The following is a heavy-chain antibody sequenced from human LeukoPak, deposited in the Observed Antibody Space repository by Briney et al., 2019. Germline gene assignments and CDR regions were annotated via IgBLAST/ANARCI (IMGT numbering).Heavy chain of an antibody. J-gene: IGHJ5*02. Sequence: SETLSLTCAVYGGSFSGYYWSWIRQPPGKGLEWIGEINHSGSTNYNPSLKSRVTISVDTSKNQFSLKLSSVTAADTAVYYCARQHSQLLWFGELLENWFDPWGQGTLVTVSS. D-gene: IGHD3-10*01. CDR2: INHSGST. CDR1: GGSFSGYY. CDR3: ARQHSQLLWFGELLENWFDP. V-gene: IGHV4-34*01.